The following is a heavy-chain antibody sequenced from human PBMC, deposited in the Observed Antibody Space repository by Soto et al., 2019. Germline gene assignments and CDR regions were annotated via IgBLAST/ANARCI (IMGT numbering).Heavy chain of an antibody. Sequence: GASVKVSCKASGYTFTSYAMHWVRQAPGQRLEWMGWINAGNGNTKYSQKFQGRVTITRDTSASTAYMELSSLRSEDTAVYYCARDRVLPAAMPIDYYYGMDVWGQGTTVTGSS. V-gene: IGHV1-3*01. J-gene: IGHJ6*02. CDR3: ARDRVLPAAMPIDYYYGMDV. CDR2: INAGNGNT. CDR1: GYTFTSYA. D-gene: IGHD2-2*01.